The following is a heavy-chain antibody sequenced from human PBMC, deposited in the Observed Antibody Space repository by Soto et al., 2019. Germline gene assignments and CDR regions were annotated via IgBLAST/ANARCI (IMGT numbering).Heavy chain of an antibody. J-gene: IGHJ5*02. CDR3: PRDRGYRSGSFGS. V-gene: IGHV4-4*07. D-gene: IGHD5-18*01. Sequence: PSGALSPSSSVSGGSMSGCYWSWIPHPAGKELEWIGRIYSDGSTNNNPSRKDRGTMSVDTSKKQISLKLNSVTDADTAMYYCPRDRGYRSGSFGSWGQGVLVTVSS. CDR2: IYSDGST. CDR1: GGSMSGCY.